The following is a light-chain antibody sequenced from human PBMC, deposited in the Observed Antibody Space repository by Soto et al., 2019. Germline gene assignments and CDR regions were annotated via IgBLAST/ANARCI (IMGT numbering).Light chain of an antibody. CDR1: QSVSSW. CDR3: QQYYSYSSMYT. Sequence: DIQMTQSPSTLSASVGDRVTITCRASQSVSSWLAWYQQRPGKAPQLLIYKASSLQSGVPSRFSGSGSGTEFTLYISSLHPDDFASYYCQQYYSYSSMYTFGQGTRLEIK. J-gene: IGKJ2*01. V-gene: IGKV1-5*03. CDR2: KAS.